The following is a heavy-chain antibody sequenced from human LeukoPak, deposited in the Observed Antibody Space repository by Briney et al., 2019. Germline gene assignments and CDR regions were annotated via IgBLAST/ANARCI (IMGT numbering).Heavy chain of an antibody. CDR3: ARAEQDILTGYYWFDP. CDR2: INPNSGGT. Sequence: ASVKVSCKASGYTFTCYYMHWVRQAPGQGLEWMGWINPNSGGTNYAQKFQGRVTMTRDTSISTAYMELSRLRSDDTAVYYCARAEQDILTGYYWFDPWGQGTLVTVSS. J-gene: IGHJ5*02. D-gene: IGHD3-9*01. CDR1: GYTFTCYY. V-gene: IGHV1-2*02.